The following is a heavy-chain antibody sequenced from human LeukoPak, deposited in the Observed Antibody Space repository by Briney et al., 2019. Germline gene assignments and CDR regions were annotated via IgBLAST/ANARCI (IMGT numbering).Heavy chain of an antibody. CDR2: ISDSGGST. CDR1: GLTFSNCA. Sequence: GGSLRLSCAASGLTFSNCAMSWVRQAPGKGLEWVSGISDSGGSTHYADSVKGRFIISRDNSKNTLYLQMNSLRAEDTAVYYCAKRPSDYGDYVSYFDYWGQGTLVTVSS. V-gene: IGHV3-23*01. J-gene: IGHJ4*02. CDR3: AKRPSDYGDYVSYFDY. D-gene: IGHD4-17*01.